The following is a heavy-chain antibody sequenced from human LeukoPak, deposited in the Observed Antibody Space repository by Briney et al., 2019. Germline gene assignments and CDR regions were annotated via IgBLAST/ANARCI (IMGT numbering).Heavy chain of an antibody. CDR3: ARSLYGYSYGDNFDY. CDR2: IIPILGIA. CDR1: GGTFSSYT. V-gene: IGHV1-69*02. J-gene: IGHJ4*02. D-gene: IGHD5-18*01. Sequence: SVKVSCKASGGTFSSYTISWVRQAPGQGLEWMGRIIPILGIANYAQKFQGRVTITADESTSTAYMELSSLRSEDTAVYYCARSLYGYSYGDNFDYWGQGTLVTVSS.